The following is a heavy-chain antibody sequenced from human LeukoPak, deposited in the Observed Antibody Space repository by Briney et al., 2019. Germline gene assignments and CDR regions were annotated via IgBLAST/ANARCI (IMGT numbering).Heavy chain of an antibody. Sequence: ASVKVSCKASGYSFTDKYMHWVRQAPGQGLEWMGWINPNSGGTNYAQKFQGRVTMTTDTSMSTAYMELSRLTSDDTAVYYCARAGGRSWFDPWGQGTLVTVSA. CDR1: GYSFTDKY. V-gene: IGHV1-2*02. CDR3: ARAGGRSWFDP. J-gene: IGHJ5*02. CDR2: INPNSGGT.